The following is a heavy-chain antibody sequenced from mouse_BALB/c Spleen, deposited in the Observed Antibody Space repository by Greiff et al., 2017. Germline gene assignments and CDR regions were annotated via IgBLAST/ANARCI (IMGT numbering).Heavy chain of an antibody. J-gene: IGHJ3*01. Sequence: EVQLQESGGGLVQPGGSLKLSCAASGFDFSRYWMSWVRQAPGKGLEWIGEINPDSSTINYTPSLKDKFIISRDNAKNTLYLQMSKVRSEDTALYYCARPGRYYYGSSYGWFAYWGQGTLVTVSA. CDR1: GFDFSRYW. CDR2: INPDSSTI. D-gene: IGHD1-1*01. CDR3: ARPGRYYYGSSYGWFAY. V-gene: IGHV4-1*02.